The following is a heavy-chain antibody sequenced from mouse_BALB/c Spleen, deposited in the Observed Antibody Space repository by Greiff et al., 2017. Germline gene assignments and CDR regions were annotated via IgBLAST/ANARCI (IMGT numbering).Heavy chain of an antibody. J-gene: IGHJ1*01. CDR2: IWGDGST. CDR3: ARDRRYYGSSDWYFED. CDR1: GFSLTGYG. D-gene: IGHD1-1*01. Sequence: VQRVESGPGLVAPSQSLSITCTVSGFSLTGYGVNWVRQPPGKGLEWLGMIWGDGSTNYNSALKSRLSISKDNSKSQVFLKMNSLQTDDTARYYCARDRRYYGSSDWYFEDWGAGTTVTVSS. V-gene: IGHV2-6-7*01.